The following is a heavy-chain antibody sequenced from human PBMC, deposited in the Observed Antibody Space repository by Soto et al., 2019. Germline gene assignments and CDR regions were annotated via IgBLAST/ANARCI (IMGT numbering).Heavy chain of an antibody. J-gene: IGHJ3*01. CDR2: IHSDGSST. CDR1: GFTFNYYW. D-gene: IGHD2-21*02. Sequence: GGSLRLSCAASGFTFNYYWMHWVRQAPGQGLLWVSRIHSDGSSTTYADSVKGRFTISRDNAKNTVSLQMNSLRVEDTGVYFCARGDRGAFDLWGQGTMVTVSS. V-gene: IGHV3-74*01. CDR3: ARGDRGAFDL.